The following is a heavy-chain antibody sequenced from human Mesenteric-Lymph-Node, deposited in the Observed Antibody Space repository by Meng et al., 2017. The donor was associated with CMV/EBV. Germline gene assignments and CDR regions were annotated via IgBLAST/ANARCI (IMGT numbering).Heavy chain of an antibody. CDR1: GFTFSGSD. Sequence: GESLKISCAASGFTFSGSDMHWVRQAPGKGLEWVGRIRSKNNDYAPTYGASVKGRFTIARDDPKNTSYLQMNSRKSEDTAVYNCGASPTYGMDVWGQGTTVTVSS. V-gene: IGHV3-73*01. CDR2: IRSKNNDYAP. D-gene: IGHD4/OR15-4a*01. CDR3: GASPTYGMDV. J-gene: IGHJ6*02.